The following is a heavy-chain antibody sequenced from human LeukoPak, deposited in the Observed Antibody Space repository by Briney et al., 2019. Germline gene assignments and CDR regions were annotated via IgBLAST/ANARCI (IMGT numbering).Heavy chain of an antibody. CDR3: AKGGSASYLWFDP. V-gene: IGHV5-51*01. CDR2: IYPGDSDI. J-gene: IGHJ5*02. CDR1: RYSFISYW. D-gene: IGHD3-10*01. Sequence: GESLKISCMGSRYSFISYWIGWVRPRSGESLEWMGSIYPGDSDIRYSPSFHGQGTISADNSINTAYLQWSSLEASDTAMYYCAKGGSASYLWFDPWGQGTLVTVSS.